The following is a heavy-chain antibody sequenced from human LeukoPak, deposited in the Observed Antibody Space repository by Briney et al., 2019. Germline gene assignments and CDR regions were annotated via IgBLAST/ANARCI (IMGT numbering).Heavy chain of an antibody. CDR1: GGSFSGHY. CDR2: INHSGST. D-gene: IGHD5-18*01. V-gene: IGHV4-34*01. J-gene: IGHJ4*02. CDR3: ARLESGAMGY. Sequence: SETLSLTCAVYGGSFSGHYWSWIRQPPGKGLEWIGEINHSGSTNYNPSLKSRITISVDTSKNQFSLKLSSVTAADTAVYYCARLESGAMGYWGQGTLVTVSS.